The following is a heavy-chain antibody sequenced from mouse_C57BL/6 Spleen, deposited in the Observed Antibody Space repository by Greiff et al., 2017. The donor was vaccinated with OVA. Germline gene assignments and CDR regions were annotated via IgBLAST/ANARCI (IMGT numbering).Heavy chain of an antibody. V-gene: IGHV1-82*01. CDR3: ARGGLTTVVATGYFDY. J-gene: IGHJ2*01. D-gene: IGHD1-1*01. CDR1: GYAFSSSW. CDR2: IYPGDGDT. Sequence: VQLVESGPELVKPGASVKISCKASGYAFSSSWMNWVKQRPGKGLEWIGRIYPGDGDTNYNGKSKGKATLTADKSSSTAYMQLSSLTSEDSAVYFCARGGLTTVVATGYFDYWGQGTTLTVSS.